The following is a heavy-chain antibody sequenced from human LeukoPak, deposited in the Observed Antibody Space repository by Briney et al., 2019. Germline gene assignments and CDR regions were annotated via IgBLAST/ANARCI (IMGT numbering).Heavy chain of an antibody. CDR2: ISSSGSTI. CDR3: AKVPRTNHDNFFDY. V-gene: IGHV3-48*03. Sequence: GGFLRLSCAASGFTFSSYEMNWVRQAPGKGLEWVSYISSSGSTIYYADSVKGRFTISRDNAKNSVYLQMNSLRAEDTALYYCAKVPRTNHDNFFDYWGQGTLVTVSS. D-gene: IGHD2-8*01. J-gene: IGHJ4*02. CDR1: GFTFSSYE.